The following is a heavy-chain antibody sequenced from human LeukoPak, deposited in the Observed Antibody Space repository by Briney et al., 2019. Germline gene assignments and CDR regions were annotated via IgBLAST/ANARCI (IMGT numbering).Heavy chain of an antibody. CDR2: INHSGST. CDR3: ARGRGDIVVVVAATREERREYPDY. J-gene: IGHJ4*02. CDR1: GGSFSGYY. D-gene: IGHD2-15*01. V-gene: IGHV4-34*01. Sequence: NPSETLSLTCAVYGGSFSGYYWSWIRQPPGKGLEWIGEINHSGSTNYNPSLKSRVTISVDTSKNQFSLKLSSVTAADTAVYYCARGRGDIVVVVAATREERREYPDYWGQGTLVTVSS.